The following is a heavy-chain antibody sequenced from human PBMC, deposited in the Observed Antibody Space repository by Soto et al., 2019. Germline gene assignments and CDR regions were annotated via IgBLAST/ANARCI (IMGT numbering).Heavy chain of an antibody. Sequence: QVQLQESGPGLVKPSQTLSLTCTVSGGSISRGGYYLSWIRQHPGKGLEWIGYIYSSGSTYYNPSLKSRVTISVDTSKNQFSLKRSSVTAADTAVYYCAKGSSWFYAFDIWGQGTMVTVSS. CDR3: AKGSSWFYAFDI. CDR1: GGSISRGGYY. D-gene: IGHD6-13*01. V-gene: IGHV4-31*03. J-gene: IGHJ3*02. CDR2: IYSSGST.